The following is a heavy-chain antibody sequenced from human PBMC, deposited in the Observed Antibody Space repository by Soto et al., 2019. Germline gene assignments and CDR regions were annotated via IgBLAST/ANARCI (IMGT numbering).Heavy chain of an antibody. D-gene: IGHD3-3*01. J-gene: IGHJ6*02. CDR3: AILRVVSGQFSYYYGLDV. Sequence: QVHLVQSGAEVKKPGASVKVSCKVSGYTLTELSMHWVRQAPGEGLEWMGGFDPEDGEAIYAQQFQGRVTMPEDTSKAAAYMGLSSLRSEATAVYYCAILRVVSGQFSYYYGLDVWGQGTTVTVSS. CDR1: GYTLTELS. V-gene: IGHV1-24*01. CDR2: FDPEDGEA.